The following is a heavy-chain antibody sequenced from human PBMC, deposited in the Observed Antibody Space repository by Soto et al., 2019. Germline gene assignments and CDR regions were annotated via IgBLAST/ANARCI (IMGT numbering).Heavy chain of an antibody. CDR1: GFSLSTSGVG. CDR3: AHRGSSSLSNWLDP. J-gene: IGHJ5*02. Sequence: QITLKASGPTLVKPTQTLTLTCTFSGFSLSTSGVGVGWIRQPPGKALEWLALIYWDDDKRYSPSLKNRLTITKDTSKNQVVLIMTNMDPVDTATYYCAHRGSSSLSNWLDPWGQGTLVTVSS. V-gene: IGHV2-5*02. CDR2: IYWDDDK. D-gene: IGHD2-2*01.